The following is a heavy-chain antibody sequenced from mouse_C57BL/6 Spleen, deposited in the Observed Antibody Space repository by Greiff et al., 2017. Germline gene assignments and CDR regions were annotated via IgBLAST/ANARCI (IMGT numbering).Heavy chain of an antibody. D-gene: IGHD1-1*01. CDR1: GFSLTSYG. Sequence: VKLMESGPGLVAPSQSLSITCTVSGFSLTSYGVHWVRQPPGKGLEWLVVIWSDGSTTYNSALKSRLSISKDNSKSQVFLKMNSLQTDDTAMYYCARNYGSRPYYAMDYWGQGTSVTVSS. J-gene: IGHJ4*01. V-gene: IGHV2-6*02. CDR3: ARNYGSRPYYAMDY. CDR2: IWSDGST.